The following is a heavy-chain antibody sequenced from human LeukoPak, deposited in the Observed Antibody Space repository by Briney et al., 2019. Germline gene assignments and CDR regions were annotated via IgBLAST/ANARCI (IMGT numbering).Heavy chain of an antibody. J-gene: IGHJ6*02. CDR1: GGTFSSYA. D-gene: IGHD2-15*01. V-gene: IGHV1-69*13. CDR3: ARAWGLGRCSGGSCPPPQYGMDV. Sequence: ASVKVSCKASGGTFSSYAISWVRQAPGQGLEWMGGIIPIFGTANYAQKFQGRVTITADESTSTAYMELSSLRSDDTAVYYCARAWGLGRCSGGSCPPPQYGMDVWGQGTTVTVSS. CDR2: IIPIFGTA.